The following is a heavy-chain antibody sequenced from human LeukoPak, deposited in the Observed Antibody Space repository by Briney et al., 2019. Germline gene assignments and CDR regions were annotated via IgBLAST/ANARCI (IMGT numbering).Heavy chain of an antibody. V-gene: IGHV3-7*02. CDR3: ARPIVLMVRIQYCDY. CDR1: GFTFSSYW. CDR2: IKQHGSEK. J-gene: IGHJ4*02. Sequence: GGSLRLSCAASGFTFSSYWMSWVREPPGKGLEGVANIKQHGSEKYYVDSVKGRFTIYRDNGKNSLYLQMNSLRADDTAVYYCARPIVLMVRIQYCDYWAQGTLVTVSS. D-gene: IGHD2-8*01.